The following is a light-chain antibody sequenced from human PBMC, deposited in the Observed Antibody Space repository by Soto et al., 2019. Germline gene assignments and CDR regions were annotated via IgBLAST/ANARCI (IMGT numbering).Light chain of an antibody. V-gene: IGLV2-8*01. CDR1: SSDVGGYNY. Sequence: QSALTQPPSASGSPGQSVTISCTGTSSDVGGYNYVSWYQQHPGKAPKLMIYEVSKRPSGVPDRFSGSKSGNTASLTVSGLHAEDEADYYCSSYAGSNIWVFGGGTKLTVL. CDR2: EVS. CDR3: SSYAGSNIWV. J-gene: IGLJ3*02.